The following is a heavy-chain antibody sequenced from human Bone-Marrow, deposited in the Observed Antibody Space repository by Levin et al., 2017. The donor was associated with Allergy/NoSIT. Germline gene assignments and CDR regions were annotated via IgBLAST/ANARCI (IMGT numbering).Heavy chain of an antibody. CDR3: TRGRGGSGYDVSDW. V-gene: IGHV3-64*02. D-gene: IGHD5-12*01. CDR1: GFTFSDYS. CDR2: INDRGGNA. Sequence: GGSLRLSCAASGFTFSDYSMHWVRQAPGKGLESVATINDRGGNAYYADSVKGRFIMSRDNSRNTVFLQMGSLRGDDTAMYHCTRGRGGSGYDVSDWWGQGTLVTVSS. J-gene: IGHJ4*02.